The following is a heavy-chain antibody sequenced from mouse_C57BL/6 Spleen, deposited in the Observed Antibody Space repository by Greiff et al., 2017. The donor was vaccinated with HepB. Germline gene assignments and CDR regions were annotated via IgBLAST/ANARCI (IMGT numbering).Heavy chain of an antibody. Sequence: EVQVVESEGGLVQPGSSMKLSCTASGFTFSDYYMAWVRQVPEKGLEWVANINYDGSSTYYLDSLKSRFIISRDNAKNILYLQMSSLKSEDTATYYCARDQYFDYWGQGTTLTVSS. J-gene: IGHJ2*01. V-gene: IGHV5-16*01. CDR1: GFTFSDYY. CDR2: INYDGSST. CDR3: ARDQYFDY.